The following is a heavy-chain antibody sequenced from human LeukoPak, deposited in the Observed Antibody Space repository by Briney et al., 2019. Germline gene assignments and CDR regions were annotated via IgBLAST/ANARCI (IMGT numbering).Heavy chain of an antibody. V-gene: IGHV3-74*01. Sequence: GSLRLSCAASGFTFSSYWINWVRQAPGKGLVWVSRIASDGSSTTYADSVKGRFSISRDNAKNTLYLQMNSLRVEDTAVYYCARGRPHGNDYWGQGTLVTVSS. CDR1: GFTFSSYW. J-gene: IGHJ4*02. D-gene: IGHD4-23*01. CDR3: ARGRPHGNDY. CDR2: IASDGSST.